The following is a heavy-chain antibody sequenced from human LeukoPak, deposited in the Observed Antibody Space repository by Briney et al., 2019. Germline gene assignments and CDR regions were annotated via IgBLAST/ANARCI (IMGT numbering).Heavy chain of an antibody. D-gene: IGHD3/OR15-3a*01. V-gene: IGHV4-39*07. CDR3: AKTRDDLLVGHIDY. CDR1: GGSISSSSYY. CDR2: IYYSGST. J-gene: IGHJ4*02. Sequence: SETLSLTCTVSGGSISSSSYYWGWIRQPPGKGLEWIGSIYYSGSTYYNPSLKSRLTISVDTSKNQFSLKLSSVTAADTAVYYCAKTRDDLLVGHIDYWGQGTLVTVSS.